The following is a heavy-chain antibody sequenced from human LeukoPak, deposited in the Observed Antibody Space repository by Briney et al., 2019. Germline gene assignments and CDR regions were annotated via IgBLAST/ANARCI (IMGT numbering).Heavy chain of an antibody. CDR2: IYSGGST. D-gene: IGHD6-6*01. CDR3: ARGIYISSSLNWFDP. J-gene: IGHJ5*02. CDR1: GFTVSSNY. Sequence: GGSLRLPCAASGFTVSSNYMSWVRQAPGKGLEWVSVIYSGGSTYYADSVKGRFTISRDNSKNTLYLQMNSLRAEDTAVYYCARGIYISSSLNWFDPWGQGTLVTVSS. V-gene: IGHV3-66*01.